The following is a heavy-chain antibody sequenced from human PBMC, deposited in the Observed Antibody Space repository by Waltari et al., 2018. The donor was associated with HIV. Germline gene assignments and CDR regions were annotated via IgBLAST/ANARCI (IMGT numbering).Heavy chain of an antibody. V-gene: IGHV3-30*18. D-gene: IGHD6-13*01. CDR2: ISYDGSNK. CDR1: GFTFSSYG. Sequence: QVQLVESGGGVVQPGRSLRLSCAASGFTFSSYGMHWVRQAPGKGLEWVAVISYDGSNKYYADSVKGRFTISRDNSKNTLYLQMNSLRAEDTAVYYCAKDGSSWYLGLDFDYWGQGTLVTVSS. CDR3: AKDGSSWYLGLDFDY. J-gene: IGHJ4*02.